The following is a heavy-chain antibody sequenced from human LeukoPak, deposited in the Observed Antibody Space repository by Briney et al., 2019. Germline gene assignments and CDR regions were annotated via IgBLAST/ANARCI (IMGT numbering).Heavy chain of an antibody. V-gene: IGHV1-18*01. CDR2: ISAYTGNT. D-gene: IGHD1-26*01. CDR3: ARHISGSYPPPAL. Sequence: ASVKVSCEASGYTFTSYGISWVRQAPGQGLEWMGWISAYTGNTNYAEKLQGRVTMTTDTSTSTDYMELSSLRAAETSVYYCARHISGSYPPPALWGQGTLVTVSS. CDR1: GYTFTSYG. J-gene: IGHJ4*02.